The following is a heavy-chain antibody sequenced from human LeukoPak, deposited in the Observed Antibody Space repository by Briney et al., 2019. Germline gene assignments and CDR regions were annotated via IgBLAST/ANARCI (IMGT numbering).Heavy chain of an antibody. J-gene: IGHJ3*02. Sequence: SETLSLTCTVSGGSISSYYWSWIRQPPGKGLEWIGYIYYSGSNNYNPSLKSRVTISVDTSKNQFSLKLSSVTAADTAVYYCARDKLAHWNYGGGDAFDIWGQGTMVTVSS. V-gene: IGHV4-59*01. CDR2: IYYSGSN. CDR1: GGSISSYY. D-gene: IGHD1-7*01. CDR3: ARDKLAHWNYGGGDAFDI.